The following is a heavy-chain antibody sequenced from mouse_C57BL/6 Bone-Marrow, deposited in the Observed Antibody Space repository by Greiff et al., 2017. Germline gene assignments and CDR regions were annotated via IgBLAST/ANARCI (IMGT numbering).Heavy chain of an antibody. CDR2: ISDGGSTS. CDR1: GFTFSSYA. Sequence: EVMLVESGGGLVKPGGSLKLSCAASGFTFSSYAMSWVRQTPVKRLEWVATISDGGSTSYYTDNVKGRFTISRDNAKNNLYMQMSHLKSEDTAMYYCARALFSGYFDVWGTGTTVTVSS. CDR3: ARALFSGYFDV. J-gene: IGHJ1*03. V-gene: IGHV5-4*03.